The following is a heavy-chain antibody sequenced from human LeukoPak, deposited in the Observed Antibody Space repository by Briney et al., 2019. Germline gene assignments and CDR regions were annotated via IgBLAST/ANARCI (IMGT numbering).Heavy chain of an antibody. V-gene: IGHV4-39*07. CDR3: ASSAPYSNYVGDFDY. CDR1: GGSISSSSYY. Sequence: SETLSLTCTVSGGSISSSSYYWGWIRQPPGKGLEWIGSIYYSGSTHYNPSLKSRVTISVDTSKNQFSLKLSSVTAADTAVYYCASSAPYSNYVGDFDYWGQGTLVTVSS. D-gene: IGHD4-11*01. J-gene: IGHJ4*02. CDR2: IYYSGST.